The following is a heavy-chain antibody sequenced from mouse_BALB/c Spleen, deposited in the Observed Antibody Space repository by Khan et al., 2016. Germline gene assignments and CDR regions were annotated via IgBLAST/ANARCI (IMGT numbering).Heavy chain of an antibody. CDR3: ARGIYYNYDSYFDY. CDR2: INTFTGEP. Sequence: QIQLVQSGPELKKPGETVKISCKASGYAFTNYGMTWVKQAPGKGLKWMGWINTFTGEPTCADDFKGRFAFSLETSASTAYLQINSLKNEDTATYSCARGIYYNYDSYFDYWGQGTTLTVSS. D-gene: IGHD2-4*01. J-gene: IGHJ2*01. CDR1: GYAFTNYG. V-gene: IGHV9-3-1*01.